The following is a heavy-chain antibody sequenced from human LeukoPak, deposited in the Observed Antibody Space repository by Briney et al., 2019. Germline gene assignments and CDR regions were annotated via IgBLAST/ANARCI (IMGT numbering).Heavy chain of an antibody. CDR2: ISTTSTNI. Sequence: GGSLRLSCAASGFTFSSYGLNWVRQAPGKGLEWVSYISTTSTNIYYADSVKGRFTISRDNSKNTLYLQMSSLRAEDTAVYYCAKDLSRAHYYGMDVWGQGTTVTVSS. V-gene: IGHV3-48*01. J-gene: IGHJ6*02. CDR3: AKDLSRAHYYGMDV. CDR1: GFTFSSYG.